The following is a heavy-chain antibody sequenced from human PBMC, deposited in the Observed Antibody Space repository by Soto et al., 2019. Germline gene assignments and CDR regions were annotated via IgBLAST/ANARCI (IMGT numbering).Heavy chain of an antibody. CDR1: GDTFKNYA. V-gene: IGHV1-69*01. J-gene: IGHJ4*01. D-gene: IGHD3-10*01. Sequence: QVQLVQSGAEVRKPGSSVKVSCRASGDTFKNYAISWVRQAPGQGLEWMGGIIPIFGKTDYAQTFHGRVTINGNEPTNTAHMELRGRRSDDPALYYCATSVYNYGPFDYWGRGLLVPVS. CDR3: ATSVYNYGPFDY. CDR2: IIPIFGKT.